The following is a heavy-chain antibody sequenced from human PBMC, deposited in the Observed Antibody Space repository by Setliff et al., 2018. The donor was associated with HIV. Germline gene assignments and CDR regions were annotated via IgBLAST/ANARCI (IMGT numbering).Heavy chain of an antibody. CDR1: GYSISSGYY. D-gene: IGHD3-22*01. CDR3: AREDSSYHYFDS. J-gene: IGHJ4*02. V-gene: IGHV4-38-2*02. CDR2: IYHHGTT. Sequence: SETLSLTCAVSGYSISSGYYWGWIRQPPGKGLEWIGNIYHHGTTYYYPSLKGRVTISLDTSNNQFSPNLNSVTAADTAVYWCAREDSSYHYFDSWGQGMLVTRLL.